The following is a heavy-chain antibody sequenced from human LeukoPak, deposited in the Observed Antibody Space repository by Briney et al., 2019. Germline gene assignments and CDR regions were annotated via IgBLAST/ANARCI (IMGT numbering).Heavy chain of an antibody. Sequence: SETLSLTCTVSGGSISSSSYYWGWIRQPPGKGLEWIGYIHSGGSTNYNPSLNSRVTISVDTSKNQFSLKLSSVTAADTAVYYCARERFNDSSAGATWFDPWGQGTLVTVSS. CDR1: GGSISSSSYY. D-gene: IGHD3-22*01. J-gene: IGHJ5*02. V-gene: IGHV4-61*01. CDR2: IHSGGST. CDR3: ARERFNDSSAGATWFDP.